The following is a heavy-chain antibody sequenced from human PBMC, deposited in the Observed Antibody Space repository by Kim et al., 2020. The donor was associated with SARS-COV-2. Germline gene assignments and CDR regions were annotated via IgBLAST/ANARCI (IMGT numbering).Heavy chain of an antibody. CDR2: INAGNGNT. J-gene: IGHJ3*02. V-gene: IGHV1-3*01. D-gene: IGHD1-26*01. CDR3: ARLVGATHAFDI. Sequence: ASVKVSCKASGYTFTSYAMHWVRQAPGQRLEWMGWINAGNGNTKYSQKFQGRVTITRDTSASTAYMELSSLRSEDTAVYYCARLVGATHAFDICGQGTMVSVSS. CDR1: GYTFTSYA.